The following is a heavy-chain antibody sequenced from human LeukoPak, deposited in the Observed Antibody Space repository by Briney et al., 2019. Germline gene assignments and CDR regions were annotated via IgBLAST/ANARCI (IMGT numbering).Heavy chain of an antibody. J-gene: IGHJ4*02. CDR3: ARGACSSTSCSADY. D-gene: IGHD2-2*01. CDR1: GFTFSSYS. CDR2: ISSSSSYI. V-gene: IGHV3-21*01. Sequence: PGGSLRLSCAASGFTFSSYSMNWVCQAPGKGLEWVSSISSSSSYIYYADSVKGRFTISRDNAKNSLYLQMNSLRAEDTAVYYCARGACSSTSCSADYWGQGTLVTVSS.